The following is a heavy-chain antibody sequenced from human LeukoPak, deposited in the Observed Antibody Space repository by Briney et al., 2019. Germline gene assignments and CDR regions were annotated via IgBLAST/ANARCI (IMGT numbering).Heavy chain of an antibody. CDR1: RATFCSYT. J-gene: IGHJ5*02. Sequence: GASVKVSCKASRATFCSYTISWVRQAPRHGLEWMGRIIPILGIANYAQKFQGRVTITADKSTSTAYMELSSLRSEDTAVYYCARDRGGSSSAFDPWGQGTLVTVSS. D-gene: IGHD6-6*01. V-gene: IGHV1-69*04. CDR2: IIPILGIA. CDR3: ARDRGGSSSAFDP.